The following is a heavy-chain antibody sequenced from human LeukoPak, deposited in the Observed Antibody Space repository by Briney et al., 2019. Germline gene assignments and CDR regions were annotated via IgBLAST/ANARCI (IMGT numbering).Heavy chain of an antibody. V-gene: IGHV3-9*01. D-gene: IGHD6-13*01. CDR1: GFTFDDYA. CDR3: ARALSSRYNWFDP. J-gene: IGHJ5*02. Sequence: QPGRSLRLSCAASGFTFDDYAMHWVRQAPGKGLEWFSGISWNSGSIGYADSVKGRFTISRDNAKNSLYLQMNSLRVEDTAVYYCARALSSRYNWFDPWGQGTLVTVSS. CDR2: ISWNSGSI.